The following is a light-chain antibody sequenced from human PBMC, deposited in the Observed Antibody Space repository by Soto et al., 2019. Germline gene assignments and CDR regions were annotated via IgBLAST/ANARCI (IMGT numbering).Light chain of an antibody. Sequence: ETVMTQSPATLSVSPGERATLSCRASQSISSNLAWYQHKPGQAPRLLIYDASTRATGIPARFSGSGSETEFTLTISSLQSEDVAVYYCQHYNNWPPWTFGQGTKVEVK. CDR3: QHYNNWPPWT. J-gene: IGKJ1*01. CDR1: QSISSN. V-gene: IGKV3-15*01. CDR2: DAS.